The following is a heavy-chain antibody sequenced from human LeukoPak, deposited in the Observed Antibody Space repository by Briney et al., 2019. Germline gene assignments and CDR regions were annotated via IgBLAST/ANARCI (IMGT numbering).Heavy chain of an antibody. CDR3: ARDAPNWFDP. CDR1: GGSISSSNW. J-gene: IGHJ5*02. Sequence: SGTLSLTRAVSGGSISSSNWWSWVRQPPGKGLEWIGEIYYSGSTYYNPSLKSRVTISVDTSKNQFSLKLSSVTAADTAVYYCARDAPNWFDPWGQGTLVTVSS. V-gene: IGHV4-4*02. CDR2: IYYSGST.